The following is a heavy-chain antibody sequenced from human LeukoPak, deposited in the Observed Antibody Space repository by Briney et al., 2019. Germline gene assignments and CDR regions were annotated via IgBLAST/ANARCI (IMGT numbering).Heavy chain of an antibody. CDR1: GFTFSSYA. D-gene: IGHD1-26*01. J-gene: IGHJ4*02. CDR3: AKDSGSYPVYFDY. CDR2: ISNSGGRT. Sequence: GGSLRLSCAASGFTFSSYAMSWVRQAPGKGLEWVSSISNSGGRTFYTDSVKGRFTISRDNSKITLYLQMNSLRAEDTAVYYCAKDSGSYPVYFDYWGQGTLVTVSS. V-gene: IGHV3-23*01.